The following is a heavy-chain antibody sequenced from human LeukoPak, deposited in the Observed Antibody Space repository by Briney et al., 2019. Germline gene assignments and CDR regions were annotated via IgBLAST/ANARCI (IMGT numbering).Heavy chain of an antibody. Sequence: GGSLRLSCRASGFIFSNYEMNWVRQAPGKGLEWVTYISSGGSVIYYADSVKGRFTISRDNAKNSLYLQMNSLRAEDTAVYYCARVVWDTYRRSFYSWGQGTLVTVSS. J-gene: IGHJ4*02. CDR3: ARVVWDTYRRSFYS. V-gene: IGHV3-48*03. D-gene: IGHD1-26*01. CDR2: ISSGGSVI. CDR1: GFIFSNYE.